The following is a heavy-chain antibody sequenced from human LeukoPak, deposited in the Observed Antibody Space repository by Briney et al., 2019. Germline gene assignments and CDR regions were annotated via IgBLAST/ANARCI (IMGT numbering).Heavy chain of an antibody. D-gene: IGHD2-2*01. CDR2: IKQDGSEK. Sequence: GGSLRLSCAASGFTFSSYWMSWVRQGPGKGLEWVANIKQDGSEKYYVDSVKGRFTISRDNAKNSVYLQMNSLRAEDTAVYYCARDDCSSISCYHNWFDPWGQGTLVTVSS. V-gene: IGHV3-7*01. J-gene: IGHJ5*02. CDR1: GFTFSSYW. CDR3: ARDDCSSISCYHNWFDP.